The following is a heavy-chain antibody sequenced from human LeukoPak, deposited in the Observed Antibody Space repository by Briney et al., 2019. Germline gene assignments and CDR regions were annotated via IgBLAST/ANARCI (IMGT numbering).Heavy chain of an antibody. CDR1: VHTFTVCY. V-gene: IGHV1-2*02. CDR3: ASLIEIEVASDD. Sequence: ASVKVSCNASVHTFTVCYMHCARQAPGQGLEWVGWINPNSGGTNYAQKFQGRVTMTRDTSISTAYMELSRLRSAGAAVYYCASLIEIEVASDDWGQGTLVTISS. CDR2: INPNSGGT. J-gene: IGHJ4*02. D-gene: IGHD5-24*01.